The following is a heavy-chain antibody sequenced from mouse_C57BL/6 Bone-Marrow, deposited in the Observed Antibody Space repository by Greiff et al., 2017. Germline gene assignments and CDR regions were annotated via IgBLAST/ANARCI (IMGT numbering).Heavy chain of an antibody. CDR3: ARWRYYGSSFALGD. V-gene: IGHV1-76*01. Sequence: QVQLQQSGAELVRPGASVKLSCKASGYTFTDYYINWVKQRPGQGLEWIARIYPGSGNTHYNEKFKGKATLTVEKSSSTAYMQLSSLTSEDSAVYFCARWRYYGSSFALGDWGQGTSVSV. CDR2: IYPGSGNT. D-gene: IGHD1-1*01. J-gene: IGHJ4*01. CDR1: GYTFTDYY.